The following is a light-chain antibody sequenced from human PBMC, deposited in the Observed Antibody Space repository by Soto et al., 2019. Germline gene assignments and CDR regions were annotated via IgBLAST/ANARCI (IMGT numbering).Light chain of an antibody. CDR3: QQYGNYRWT. CDR2: GAS. J-gene: IGKJ1*01. V-gene: IGKV3-20*01. Sequence: EIVLTQSPGPLSLSPGERATLSCRASQGVNSRYLAWYQQKPGQAPRLLLSGASTRATGIPDRFSGSGSGTDFTLTISRLEPEEFAVYYCQQYGNYRWTFGQGTKVEIK. CDR1: QGVNSRY.